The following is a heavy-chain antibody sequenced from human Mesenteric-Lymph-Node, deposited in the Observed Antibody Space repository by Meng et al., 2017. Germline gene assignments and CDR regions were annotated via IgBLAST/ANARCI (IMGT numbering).Heavy chain of an antibody. CDR1: GFSFNNYA. Sequence: ETLSLTCAASGFSFNNYAMTWVRQASGKGLEWVGRIRSKANSYATAYAASVKGRFTISRDDSKNTAYLQMNSLKTEDTAVYYCTSLSDIAAAGRTFDYWGQGTLVTVSS. J-gene: IGHJ4*02. D-gene: IGHD6-13*01. V-gene: IGHV3-73*01. CDR2: IRSKANSYAT. CDR3: TSLSDIAAAGRTFDY.